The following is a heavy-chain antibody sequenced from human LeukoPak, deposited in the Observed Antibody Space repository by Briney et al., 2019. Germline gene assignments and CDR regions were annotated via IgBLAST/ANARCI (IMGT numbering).Heavy chain of an antibody. V-gene: IGHV4-59*01. Sequence: KPSETLSLTCTVSGGSISSYYWSWIRQPPGKGLEWIGYIYDSGSTNYNPSLKSRVTISVDTSMNQFSLKLSSVTAADTAVYYCARVPENYYDSSGSSFDYWGQGTLVTVSS. J-gene: IGHJ4*02. CDR2: IYDSGST. CDR3: ARVPENYYDSSGSSFDY. D-gene: IGHD3-22*01. CDR1: GGSISSYY.